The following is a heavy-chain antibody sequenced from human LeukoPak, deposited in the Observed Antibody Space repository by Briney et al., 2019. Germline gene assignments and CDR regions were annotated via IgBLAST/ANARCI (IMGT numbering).Heavy chain of an antibody. CDR1: GFTFSTYT. V-gene: IGHV3-21*01. D-gene: IGHD6-19*01. J-gene: IGHJ5*02. Sequence: GGSLRLSCAASGFTFSTYTMNWVRQAPGKGLEWFSSITINYDSIYYTDSVKGRFTISRDDAKNSLYLQMNSLRAEDTAVYYCARDSTIAVAGTLYNYFDPWGQGTLSPSPQ. CDR2: ITINYDSI. CDR3: ARDSTIAVAGTLYNYFDP.